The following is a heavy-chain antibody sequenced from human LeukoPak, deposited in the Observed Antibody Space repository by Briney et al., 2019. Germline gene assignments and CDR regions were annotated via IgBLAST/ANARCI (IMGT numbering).Heavy chain of an antibody. CDR1: GLTVSTNY. CDR3: ARVGDHFHWYLDL. J-gene: IGHJ2*01. V-gene: IGHV3-53*01. D-gene: IGHD3-10*01. CDR2: LYSGSDT. Sequence: GGSLRLSCAASGLTVSTNYMNWVRQAPGKGLKWVSILYSGSDTYYADSVKGRFTISRDSSKNILSLQMNNLRAEDTAVYYCARVGDHFHWYLDLWGRGTLVTVSS.